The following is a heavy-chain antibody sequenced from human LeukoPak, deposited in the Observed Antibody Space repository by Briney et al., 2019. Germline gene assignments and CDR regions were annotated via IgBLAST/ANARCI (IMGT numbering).Heavy chain of an antibody. CDR1: GGSISSGGYY. V-gene: IGHV4-31*03. CDR3: ARDRSGSYLFDY. J-gene: IGHJ4*02. D-gene: IGHD1-26*01. Sequence: SETLSPTCTVSGGSISSGGYYWSWIRQHPGKGLEWIGYIYYSGSTYYNSSLKSRVTISVDTSKNQFSLKLSSVTAADTAVYYCARDRSGSYLFDYWGQGTLVTVSS. CDR2: IYYSGST.